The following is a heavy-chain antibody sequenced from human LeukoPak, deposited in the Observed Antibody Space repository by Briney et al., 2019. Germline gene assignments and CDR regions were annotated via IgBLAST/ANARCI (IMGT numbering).Heavy chain of an antibody. Sequence: GGSLRLSCAASGFTFNNYLMSWVRQAPGKGLEWISVLFTGGGRTLYADSVKGRFTISGDTSRTTLYLQMNGLRAEDTAVYYCAKECDYSPGHKFDLWGQGTLVTVSS. J-gene: IGHJ4*02. V-gene: IGHV3-23*01. CDR3: AKECDYSPGHKFDL. CDR1: GFTFNNYL. CDR2: LFTGGGRT. D-gene: IGHD3-10*01.